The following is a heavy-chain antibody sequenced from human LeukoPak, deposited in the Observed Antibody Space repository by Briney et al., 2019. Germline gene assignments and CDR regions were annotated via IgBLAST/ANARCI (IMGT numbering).Heavy chain of an antibody. D-gene: IGHD3-9*01. J-gene: IGHJ4*02. CDR2: IFYSGST. V-gene: IGHV4-30-4*01. CDR1: GGSIISADHY. Sequence: SETLSLTCTVSGGSIISADHYWSWLRQPPGKGLEWIGYIFYSGSTYYNPSLKCRLTISVDTSKNQFSLKLSSVTAADTAVYYCARGYYDILTNSPKNFDQWGQGNLVTVSS. CDR3: ARGYYDILTNSPKNFDQ.